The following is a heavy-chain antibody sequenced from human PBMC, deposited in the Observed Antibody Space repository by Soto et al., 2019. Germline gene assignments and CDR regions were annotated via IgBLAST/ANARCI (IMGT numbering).Heavy chain of an antibody. J-gene: IGHJ6*02. Sequence: QVQLQESGPGLVKPSQTLSLTCTVSGGSISSGGYYWSWIRQHPGKGLEWIGYIYYSGSTYYNPSLKSRVTISVDTSKNQFSLKLSSVTAAATAVYYCARDRPYCTNGVCSSYYYYYGMDVWGQGTTVTVS. CDR3: ARDRPYCTNGVCSSYYYYYGMDV. CDR2: IYYSGST. V-gene: IGHV4-31*03. CDR1: GGSISSGGYY. D-gene: IGHD2-8*01.